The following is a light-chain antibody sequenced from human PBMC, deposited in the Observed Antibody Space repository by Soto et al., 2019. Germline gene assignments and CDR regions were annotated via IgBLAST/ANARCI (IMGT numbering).Light chain of an antibody. Sequence: DIQMTQSPSSLSASVGDRVTITCRASQSISYYLNWYQQKPGKAPKLLIYAASSLQSGVPSRFSGSGSGTDFTLTISSLQPEDFATYYCQQSYSTSPLTFGGGTKVEIK. CDR2: AAS. CDR3: QQSYSTSPLT. V-gene: IGKV1-39*01. J-gene: IGKJ4*01. CDR1: QSISYY.